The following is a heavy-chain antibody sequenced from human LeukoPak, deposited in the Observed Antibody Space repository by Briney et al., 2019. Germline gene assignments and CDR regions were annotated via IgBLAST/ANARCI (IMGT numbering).Heavy chain of an antibody. Sequence: ASVKVSCKASGYTFTSNYIHWVRQAPGQGLEWMGMIYPRDGSTSYAQKFQGRVTVTRDTSTSTVHMELSGLGSEDTAVYYCERDQEGFDYWGQGTLVTVSS. CDR2: IYPRDGST. CDR1: GYTFTSNY. J-gene: IGHJ4*02. V-gene: IGHV1-46*01. CDR3: ERDQEGFDY.